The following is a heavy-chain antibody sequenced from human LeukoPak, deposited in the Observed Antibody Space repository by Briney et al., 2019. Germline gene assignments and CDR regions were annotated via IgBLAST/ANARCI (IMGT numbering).Heavy chain of an antibody. D-gene: IGHD6-19*01. CDR2: INHSGGT. CDR3: ARGPNIAVAGLEADY. V-gene: IGHV4-34*01. CDR1: GGSFSGYY. J-gene: IGHJ4*02. Sequence: PSETLSLTCAVYGGSFSGYYWSWIRQPPGKGLEWIGEINHSGGTNYNPSLKSRVTISVDTSKNQFSLKLSSVTAADTAVYYCARGPNIAVAGLEADYWGQGTLVTVSS.